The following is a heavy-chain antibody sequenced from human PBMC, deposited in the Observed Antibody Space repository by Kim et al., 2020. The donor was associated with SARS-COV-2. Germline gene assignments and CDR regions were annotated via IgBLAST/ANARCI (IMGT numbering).Heavy chain of an antibody. V-gene: IGHV3-48*04. CDR1: GFTFSSYS. CDR3: ARDPFYGSGSYYGRYYYYYYGMDV. D-gene: IGHD3-10*01. J-gene: IGHJ6*02. Sequence: GGSLRLSCAASGFTFSSYSMNWVRQAPGKGLEWVSYISSSSSTIYYADSVKGRFTISRDNAKNSLYLQMNSLRAEDTAVYYCARDPFYGSGSYYGRYYYYYYGMDVWGQGTTVTVSS. CDR2: ISSSSSTI.